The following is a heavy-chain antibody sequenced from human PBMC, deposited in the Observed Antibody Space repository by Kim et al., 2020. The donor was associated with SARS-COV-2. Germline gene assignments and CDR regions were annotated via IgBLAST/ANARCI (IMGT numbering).Heavy chain of an antibody. CDR2: INAGNGNT. D-gene: IGHD6-19*01. CDR3: ARDLIAVADPYYYYGMDV. Sequence: ASVKVSCKASGYTFTSYAMHWVRQAPGQRLEWMGWINAGNGNTKYSQKFQGRVTITRDTSASTAYMELSSLRSEDTAVYYCARDLIAVADPYYYYGMDVWGQGTTVTVSS. V-gene: IGHV1-3*01. CDR1: GYTFTSYA. J-gene: IGHJ6*02.